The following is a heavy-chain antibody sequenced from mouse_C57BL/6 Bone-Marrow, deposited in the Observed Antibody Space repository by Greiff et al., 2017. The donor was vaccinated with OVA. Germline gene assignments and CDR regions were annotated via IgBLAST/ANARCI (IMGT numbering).Heavy chain of an antibody. CDR2: IYPGNSDT. Sequence: VQLQQSVTVLARPGASVKMSCNTSGYTFTSYWMHWVKQRPGQGLEWIGAIYPGNSDTSYNQKFKGKAKLTAVTSASTAYMELSSLTNEDSAVYYCTSSYYYGSRDAMDYWGQGTSVTVSS. D-gene: IGHD1-1*01. V-gene: IGHV1-5*01. CDR1: GYTFTSYW. CDR3: TSSYYYGSRDAMDY. J-gene: IGHJ4*01.